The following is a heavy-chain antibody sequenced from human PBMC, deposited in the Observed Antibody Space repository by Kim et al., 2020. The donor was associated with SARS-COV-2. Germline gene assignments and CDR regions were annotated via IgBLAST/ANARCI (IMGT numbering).Heavy chain of an antibody. CDR2: ISSSSSYI. Sequence: GGSLRLSCAASGFTFSSYSMNWVRQAPGKGLEWVSSISSSSSYIYYADSVKGRFTISRDNAKNSLYLQMNSLRAEDTAVYYCAREGSYDFWSGYYQYYGMDVWGQGTTVTVSS. V-gene: IGHV3-21*01. CDR3: AREGSYDFWSGYYQYYGMDV. D-gene: IGHD3-3*01. CDR1: GFTFSSYS. J-gene: IGHJ6*02.